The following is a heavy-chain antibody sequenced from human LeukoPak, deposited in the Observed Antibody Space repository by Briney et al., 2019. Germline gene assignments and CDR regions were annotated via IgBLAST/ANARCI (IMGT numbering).Heavy chain of an antibody. V-gene: IGHV3-53*01. CDR3: ARGLQLAYYYFYMDV. CDR1: GFTVSSNY. Sequence: GGSLRLSCAASGFTVSSNYMSWVRQAPGKGLEWVSVIYSGGNIYYADSVTGRFTISRGNSKNTLYLQMNSLRAEDTAVYYCARGLQLAYYYFYMDVWGKGTTVTVSS. J-gene: IGHJ6*03. D-gene: IGHD1-1*01. CDR2: IYSGGNI.